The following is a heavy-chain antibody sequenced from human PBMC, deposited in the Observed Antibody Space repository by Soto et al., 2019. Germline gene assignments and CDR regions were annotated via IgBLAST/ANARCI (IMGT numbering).Heavy chain of an antibody. CDR1: GFTFDDYT. CDR2: ISWDGGST. Sequence: GGSLRLSCAASGFTFDDYTMHWVRQAPGKGLEWVSLISWDGGSTYYADSVKGRFTISRDNSKNSLYLQMNSLRTEDTALYYCAKDTGAVAGTPDYYYYYGMDVWGQGTTVTVSS. D-gene: IGHD6-19*01. J-gene: IGHJ6*02. CDR3: AKDTGAVAGTPDYYYYYGMDV. V-gene: IGHV3-43*01.